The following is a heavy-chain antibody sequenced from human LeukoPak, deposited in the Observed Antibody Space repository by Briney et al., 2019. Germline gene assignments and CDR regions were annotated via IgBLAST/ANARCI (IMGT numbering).Heavy chain of an antibody. CDR1: GFTFSNFA. CDR3: ARELTGYWQQY. CDR2: ISYDGSNQ. J-gene: IGHJ4*02. D-gene: IGHD3-9*01. V-gene: IGHV3-30*04. Sequence: GRSLRLSCAASGFTFSNFAMHWVRQAPGKGLEWVAIISYDGSNQYYADSVKGRFTISRDSSQNTLYLQMNSLRAEDTAVYYCARELTGYWQQYWGQGTLGTVSS.